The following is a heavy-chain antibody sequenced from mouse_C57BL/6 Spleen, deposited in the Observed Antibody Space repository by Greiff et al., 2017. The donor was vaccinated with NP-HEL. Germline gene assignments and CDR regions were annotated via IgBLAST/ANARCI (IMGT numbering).Heavy chain of an antibody. CDR1: GYTFTSYG. CDR3: ARGRVIYCYGSSDAMDD. V-gene: IGHV1-81*01. D-gene: IGHD1-1*01. J-gene: IGHJ4*01. Sequence: QVQLQQSGAELARPGASVKLSCKASGYTFTSYGISWVKQSPGQGLEWIGEIYPRSGNTYYNEKFKGKATLTADKASSTAYMELRSLTSEDSAVYFCARGRVIYCYGSSDAMDDWGQGTSVSVSS. CDR2: IYPRSGNT.